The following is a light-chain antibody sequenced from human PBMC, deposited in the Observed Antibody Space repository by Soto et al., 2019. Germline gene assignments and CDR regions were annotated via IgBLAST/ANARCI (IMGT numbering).Light chain of an antibody. CDR2: MAS. J-gene: IGKJ1*01. Sequence: DIQMTQSPSTLSASVGDRVTITCRASQSINRWLAWCQQKPGKAPKLLIYMASNLESGVPSRFSGSGSGTEFPLTSSSLQPDDFANDYCHQYNTYPCTLGQGTKVEIK. CDR3: HQYNTYPCT. CDR1: QSINRW. V-gene: IGKV1-5*03.